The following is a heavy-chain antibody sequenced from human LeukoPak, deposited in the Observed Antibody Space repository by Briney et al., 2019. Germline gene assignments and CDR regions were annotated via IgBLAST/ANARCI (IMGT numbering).Heavy chain of an antibody. V-gene: IGHV3-21*01. CDR3: AREQGGERWFDP. Sequence: GGSLRLSCAASGFNFGSYAMNRVRQAPGKGLEWVSSISSGSSFIYYADSVKGRFTISRDNAKNSLYLQMNSLRAEDTAIYYCAREQGGERWFDPWGQGTLVTVSS. CDR1: GFNFGSYA. J-gene: IGHJ5*02. CDR2: ISSGSSFI. D-gene: IGHD3-16*01.